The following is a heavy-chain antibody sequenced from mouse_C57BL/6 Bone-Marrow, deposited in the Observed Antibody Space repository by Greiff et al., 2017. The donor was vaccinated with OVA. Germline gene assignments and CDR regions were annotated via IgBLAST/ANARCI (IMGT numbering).Heavy chain of an antibody. V-gene: IGHV5-6*02. CDR3: ARQADSNYGSY. CDR1: GFTFSSYG. CDR2: ISSGGSYT. Sequence: DVKLVESGGDLVKPGGSLKLSCAASGFTFSSYGMSWVRQTPDKRLEWVATISSGGSYTYYPDSVKGRFTISRDNAKNTLYLQMSSLKSEDTAMYYCARQADSNYGSYWGQGTLVTVSA. D-gene: IGHD2-5*01. J-gene: IGHJ3*01.